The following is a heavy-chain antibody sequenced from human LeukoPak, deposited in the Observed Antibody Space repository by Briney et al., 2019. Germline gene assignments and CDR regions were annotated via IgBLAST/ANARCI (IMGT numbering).Heavy chain of an antibody. CDR1: GYSFPTYW. D-gene: IGHD2-2*03. Sequence: GESLKISCKGSGYSFPTYWIAWVRQMPGKGLEWMGITYPDESNIRYSPSFQGQVTISADKSISTAYLRWSSPKASDTAMYYCARPPSRGYSSSFEYWGQGTLVTVSS. CDR2: TYPDESNI. CDR3: ARPPSRGYSSSFEY. J-gene: IGHJ4*02. V-gene: IGHV5-51*01.